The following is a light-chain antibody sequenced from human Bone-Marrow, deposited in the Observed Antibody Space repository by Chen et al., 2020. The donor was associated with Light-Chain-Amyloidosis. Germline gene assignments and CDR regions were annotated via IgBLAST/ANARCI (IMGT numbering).Light chain of an antibody. Sequence: QSTLPHPASVSAAPGHSITFSCTGTSSDVGGENHFSWYHQNTDKAPKLMIYEVTNRPSRVPDRFSGSKSDNTASLTISGLQTEDEADYFCSSYTITNTLVFGSGTRLTVL. V-gene: IGLV2-14*01. CDR3: SSYTITNTLV. J-gene: IGLJ2*01. CDR1: SSDVGGENH. CDR2: EVT.